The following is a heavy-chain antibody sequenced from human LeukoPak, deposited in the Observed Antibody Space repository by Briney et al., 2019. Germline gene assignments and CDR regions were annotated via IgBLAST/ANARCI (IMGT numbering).Heavy chain of an antibody. CDR1: GLNFNDFA. J-gene: IGHJ4*02. CDR2: IDSKSARI. CDR3: AAIKWGSDLDY. Sequence: HAGGSLRLSCVGSGLNFNDFAMHWVRQAPGKGLEWVSGIDSKSARIGYRDSVRGRVSVSRDNAKKTLHLEMTSPRPDDTAVYYCAAIKWGSDLDYWGQGTLVTVSS. V-gene: IGHV3-9*01. D-gene: IGHD7-27*01.